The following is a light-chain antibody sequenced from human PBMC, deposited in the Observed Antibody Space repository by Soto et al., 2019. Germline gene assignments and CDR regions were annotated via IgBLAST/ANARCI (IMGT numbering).Light chain of an antibody. V-gene: IGLV2-14*01. J-gene: IGLJ1*01. CDR1: GSDIGAYNY. Sequence: QSALAQPASVSGSPGQSITISCTGSGSDIGAYNYVSWYQQHPGKAPKLLIHEVSNRPSGVSNRFSGSKSGNTASLTISGLQAEDEADYYCSSYTSSSTRVFGTGTKVTVL. CDR2: EVS. CDR3: SSYTSSSTRV.